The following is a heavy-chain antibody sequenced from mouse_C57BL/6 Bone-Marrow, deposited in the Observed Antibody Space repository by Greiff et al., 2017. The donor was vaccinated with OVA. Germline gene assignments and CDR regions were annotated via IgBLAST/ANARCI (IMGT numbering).Heavy chain of an antibody. D-gene: IGHD2-4*01. J-gene: IGHJ3*01. V-gene: IGHV5-6*01. Sequence: EVNLVESGGDLVKPGGSLKLSCAASGFTFSSYGMSWVRQTPDKRLEWVATISSGGSYTYYPDSVKGRFTISRDNAKNTLYLQMSSLKSEDTAMYYCTIYYDYDAPSYWGQGTLVTVSA. CDR2: ISSGGSYT. CDR3: TIYYDYDAPSY. CDR1: GFTFSSYG.